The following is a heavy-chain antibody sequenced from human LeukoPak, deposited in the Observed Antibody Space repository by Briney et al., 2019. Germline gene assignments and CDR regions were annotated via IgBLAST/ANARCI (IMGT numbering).Heavy chain of an antibody. CDR2: IYYSGST. J-gene: IGHJ5*02. D-gene: IGHD3/OR15-3a*01. V-gene: IGHV4-59*08. Sequence: SETLSLTCTVSRGSISSYFWSWIRQPPGKGLEWTGYIYYSGSTNYNPSLKSRVTISVDTSKNQFSLNLSSVTAADTAVYYCARQEIGLRSFDPWGQGTLVTVSS. CDR1: RGSISSYF. CDR3: ARQEIGLRSFDP.